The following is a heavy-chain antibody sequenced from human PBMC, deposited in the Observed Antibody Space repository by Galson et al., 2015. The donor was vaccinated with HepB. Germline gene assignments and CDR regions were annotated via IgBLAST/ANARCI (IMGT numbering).Heavy chain of an antibody. CDR2: IFYSGST. CDR3: VRPHRSGDYYLFEY. CDR1: GDSLSSDSYY. V-gene: IGHV4-39*01. J-gene: IGHJ4*01. Sequence: SETLSLTCTVSGDSLSSDSYYWGWIRQPPGKTLEWIGSIFYSGSTYHNPSLQSRVTMSVDTSKNQFSLKLASVSAADTAVYYCVRPHRSGDYYLFEYWGHGALLAVSS. D-gene: IGHD3-22*01.